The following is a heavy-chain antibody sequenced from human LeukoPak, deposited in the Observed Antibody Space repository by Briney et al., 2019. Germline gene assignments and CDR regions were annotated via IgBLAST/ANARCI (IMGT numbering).Heavy chain of an antibody. CDR1: GGSISSGGYS. D-gene: IGHD5-12*01. CDR2: IYYSGST. Sequence: SETLSLTCAVSGGSISSGGYSWSWIRQPPGKGLEWIGYIYYSGSTNYNPSLKSRVTISVDTSKNQFSLKLSSVTAADTAVYYCAKVEMATIFSYYFDYWGQGTLVTVPS. CDR3: AKVEMATIFSYYFDY. V-gene: IGHV4-61*08. J-gene: IGHJ4*02.